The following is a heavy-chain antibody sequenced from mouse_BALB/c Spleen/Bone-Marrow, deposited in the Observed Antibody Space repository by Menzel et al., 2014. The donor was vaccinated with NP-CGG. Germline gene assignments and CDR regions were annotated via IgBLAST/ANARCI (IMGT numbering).Heavy chain of an antibody. V-gene: IGHV1-66*01. CDR3: ARDWDEYYSDY. D-gene: IGHD4-1*01. J-gene: IGHJ2*01. CDR2: IFPGSDNT. Sequence: QVQLQQSGPELVKPGASVKMSCKASGYSFTSYYIHWVKQRPGQGLEWIGWIFPGSDNTKYNEKFKGKATLTADTSSSTAYMHLSSLTSEDSAVYFCARDWDEYYSDYWGQGTTLTVSS. CDR1: GYSFTSYY.